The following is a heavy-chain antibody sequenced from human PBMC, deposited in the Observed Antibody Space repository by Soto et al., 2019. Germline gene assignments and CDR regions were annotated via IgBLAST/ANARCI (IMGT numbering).Heavy chain of an antibody. CDR3: ARRGALTSYYYGYYFDY. CDR2: INPGNGNT. CDR1: VYTFPRYA. J-gene: IGHJ4*02. D-gene: IGHD3-9*01. V-gene: IGHV1-3*01. Sequence: ASVKVSCKASVYTFPRYAMNWVRQAPVQSPEWMGWINPGNGNTKYSQRFQGRVTITRDTSASTAYMELSSPTSEDTAVYYCARRGALTSYYYGYYFDYWGQGTLVTVSS.